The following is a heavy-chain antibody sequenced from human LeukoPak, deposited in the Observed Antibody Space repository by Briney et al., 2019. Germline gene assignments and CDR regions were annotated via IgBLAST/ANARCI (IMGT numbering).Heavy chain of an antibody. Sequence: GGSLRLSCGASGFIFRNYAMSWVRQAPGEGLEWVSGISDNGGGRYYADSAKGRFTISRDNSKNMLYLQMNSLRAEDTAVYYCAKESGALGAPLYDYWGRGILVTASS. J-gene: IGHJ4*02. CDR3: AKESGALGAPLYDY. V-gene: IGHV3-23*01. CDR1: GFIFRNYA. CDR2: ISDNGGGR. D-gene: IGHD4/OR15-4a*01.